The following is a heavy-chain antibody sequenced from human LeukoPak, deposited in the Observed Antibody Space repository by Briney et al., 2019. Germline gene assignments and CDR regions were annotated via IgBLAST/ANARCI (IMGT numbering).Heavy chain of an antibody. V-gene: IGHV1-18*01. J-gene: IGHJ6*02. Sequence: ASVKVSCKASGYTFTSYGISWVRQAPGQGLEWMGWISAHNGNTNYAQKLQGRVTMTTDTSTSTAYMELRSLRSDDTAVYYCAREVATTTYYYYYGMDVWGQGTTVTVSS. CDR3: AREVATTTYYYYYGMDV. CDR2: ISAHNGNT. CDR1: GYTFTSYG. D-gene: IGHD5-12*01.